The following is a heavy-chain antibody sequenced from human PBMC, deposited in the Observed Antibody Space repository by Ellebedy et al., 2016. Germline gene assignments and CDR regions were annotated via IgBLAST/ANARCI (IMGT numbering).Heavy chain of an antibody. CDR2: INPNSGGT. Sequence: ASVKVSYXASGYTFTGYYMHWVRQAPGQGLEWMGWINPNSGGTNYAQKFQGRVTMTRDTSISTAYMELSRLRSDDTAVYYCARDGQQLVDNYYYYGMDVWGQGTTVTVSS. V-gene: IGHV1-2*02. J-gene: IGHJ6*02. CDR1: GYTFTGYY. D-gene: IGHD6-13*01. CDR3: ARDGQQLVDNYYYYGMDV.